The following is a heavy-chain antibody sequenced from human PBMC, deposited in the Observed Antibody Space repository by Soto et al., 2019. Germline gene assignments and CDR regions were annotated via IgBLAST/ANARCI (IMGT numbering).Heavy chain of an antibody. CDR3: VRGVLYDFWSGYYAFDI. CDR1: GGSISSYY. Sequence: PSETLSLTCTVSGGSISSYYWSWIRQPPGKGLEWIGYIYYSGSTNYNPSLKSRVTISVDTSKNQFSLKLSSVTAADTAVYYCVRGVLYDFWSGYYAFDIWGQGTMVTVSS. CDR2: IYYSGST. J-gene: IGHJ3*02. D-gene: IGHD3-3*01. V-gene: IGHV4-59*01.